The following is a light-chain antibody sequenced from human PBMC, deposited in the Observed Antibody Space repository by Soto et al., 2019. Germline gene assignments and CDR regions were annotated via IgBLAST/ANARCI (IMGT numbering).Light chain of an antibody. Sequence: QSVLTQPRSVSGSPGQSVTISCTGTSRVVGGYNYVSWYQQHPGKAPKLMIYDVSKRPSGVPDRFSGSKSGNTASLTISGLQAEDEADYYCCSYAGSYTYVFGTWTKVTVL. V-gene: IGLV2-11*01. CDR1: SRVVGGYNY. CDR2: DVS. J-gene: IGLJ1*01. CDR3: CSYAGSYTYV.